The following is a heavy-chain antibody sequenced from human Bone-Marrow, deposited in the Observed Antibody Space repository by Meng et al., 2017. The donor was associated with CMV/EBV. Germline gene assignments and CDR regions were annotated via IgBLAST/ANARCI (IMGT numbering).Heavy chain of an antibody. J-gene: IGHJ3*02. CDR2: INSDVSST. V-gene: IGHV3-74*01. CDR1: GFTFSSYW. D-gene: IGHD1-26*01. CDR3: ARGGSYSHDAFDI. Sequence: GGSLRLSCAASGFTFSSYWMYWVRQAPGKGLVWVSRINSDVSSTSYADSVKGRFTISRDNAKNTLYLQMNSLRAEDTAVYYCARGGSYSHDAFDIWGQGTMVTVSS.